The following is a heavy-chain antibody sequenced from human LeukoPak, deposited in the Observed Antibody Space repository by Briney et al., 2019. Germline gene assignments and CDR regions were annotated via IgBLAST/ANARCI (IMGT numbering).Heavy chain of an antibody. CDR1: GGSFSGYY. CDR2: INHSGST. J-gene: IGHJ4*02. V-gene: IGHV4-34*01. Sequence: SETLSLTCAVYGGSFSGYYWSWIRQPPGKGLEWIGEINHSGSTNYNPSLKSRVTISVDTSKNQFSLKLSSVTAADTAVYYCARGRHIRIAAAGWRSSCVFDYWGQGTLVTVSS. CDR3: ARGRHIRIAAAGWRSSCVFDY. D-gene: IGHD6-13*01.